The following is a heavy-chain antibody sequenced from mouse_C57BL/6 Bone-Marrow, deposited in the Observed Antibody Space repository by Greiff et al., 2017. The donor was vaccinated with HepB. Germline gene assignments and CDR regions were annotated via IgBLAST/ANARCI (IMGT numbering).Heavy chain of an antibody. CDR3: ARAELGDFDY. J-gene: IGHJ2*01. D-gene: IGHD4-1*01. CDR1: GYSITSGYY. CDR2: ISYDGSN. V-gene: IGHV3-6*01. Sequence: EVQLVESGPGLVKPSQSLSLTCSVTGYSITSGYYWNWIRQFPGNKLEWMGYISYDGSNNYNPSLKNRISITRDTSKNQFFLKLNSVTTEDTATYYCARAELGDFDYWGQGTTLTVSS.